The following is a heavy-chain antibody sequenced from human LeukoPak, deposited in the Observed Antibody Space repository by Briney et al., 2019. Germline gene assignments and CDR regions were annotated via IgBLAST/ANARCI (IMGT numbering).Heavy chain of an antibody. CDR1: GFTFSSYS. Sequence: GGSLRLSCAASGFTFSSYSMNWVRQAPGKGLEWVSYISSSSSTIYYADSVKGRFTISRDNAKNSLYLQMNSLRAEDTAVYYCARDPYDSSAYGAFDIWGQGTMVTVSS. V-gene: IGHV3-48*04. CDR2: ISSSSSTI. J-gene: IGHJ3*02. CDR3: ARDPYDSSAYGAFDI. D-gene: IGHD3-22*01.